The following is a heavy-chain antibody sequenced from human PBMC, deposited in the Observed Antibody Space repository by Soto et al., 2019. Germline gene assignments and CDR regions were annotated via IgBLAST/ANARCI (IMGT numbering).Heavy chain of an antibody. J-gene: IGHJ4*02. CDR2: ISGSGDGT. CDR1: GFTFSSYG. Sequence: GSLRLSCAASGFTFSSYGMHWVRQAPGKGLEWVSAISGSGDGTDYAASVKGRFTISRDNSKNTLYLQMNSLRAEDTAVYYCAGPGYSSQDYWGQGALVTVSS. CDR3: AGPGYSSQDY. D-gene: IGHD5-18*01. V-gene: IGHV3-23*01.